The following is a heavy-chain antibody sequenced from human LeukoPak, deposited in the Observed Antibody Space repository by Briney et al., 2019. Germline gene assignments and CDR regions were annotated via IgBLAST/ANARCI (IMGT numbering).Heavy chain of an antibody. CDR3: ARVFGGRDGYNQVPDY. D-gene: IGHD5-24*01. J-gene: IGHJ4*02. V-gene: IGHV1-8*01. Sequence: GASVKVSCKASGYTFTSYDINCVRQATGQGLEWMGWMNPNSGNTGYAQKFQGRVTMTRNTSISTAYMELSSLRSEDTAVYYCARVFGGRDGYNQVPDYWGQGTLVTVSS. CDR1: GYTFTSYD. CDR2: MNPNSGNT.